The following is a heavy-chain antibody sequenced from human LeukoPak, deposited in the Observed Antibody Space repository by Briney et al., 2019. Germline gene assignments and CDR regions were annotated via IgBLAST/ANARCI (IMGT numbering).Heavy chain of an antibody. D-gene: IGHD3-3*01. Sequence: EASVTVSCMACGYTFTSYGISWLRQAPGQGLEWMGRISAYNGNTNYAQKLQGRVTMTTDTSTSKAYMELRSLRSDDTAVYYCARRGRGVASGYDYWGQGTLVTVSS. CDR2: ISAYNGNT. J-gene: IGHJ4*02. V-gene: IGHV1-18*01. CDR3: ARRGRGVASGYDY. CDR1: GYTFTSYG.